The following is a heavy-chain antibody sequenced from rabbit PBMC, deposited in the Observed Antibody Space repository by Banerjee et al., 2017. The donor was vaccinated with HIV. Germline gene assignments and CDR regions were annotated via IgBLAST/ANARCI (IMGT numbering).Heavy chain of an antibody. V-gene: IGHV1S45*01. Sequence: QEQLVESGGGLVQPEGSLTLTCKASGFTLSSYWMWWVRQAPGKGLEWIACIGAGSSGTTYYASWAKGRFTISKTSSTTVTLQMTSLTAADTATYFCARDGPGYTVPDLWGQGTLVTVS. D-gene: IGHD7-1*01. J-gene: IGHJ3*01. CDR3: ARDGPGYTVPDL. CDR2: IGAGSSGTT. CDR1: GFTLSSYW.